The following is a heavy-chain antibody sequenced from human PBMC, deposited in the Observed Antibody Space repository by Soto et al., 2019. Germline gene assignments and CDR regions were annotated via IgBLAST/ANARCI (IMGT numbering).Heavy chain of an antibody. D-gene: IGHD1-1*01. V-gene: IGHV4-39*01. CDR3: SRHILGPAHARIQL. CDR2: IHYTGTT. Sequence: QLQLQESGPGLVKPSETLSLICTVSGGSVNSTSYYWRWIRQPPGKGLEWIASIHYTGTTYYNPYLGSLATISVDTPKNQFSLKLTSVTAADTAVYYCSRHILGPAHARIQLWGQGTPVTVSS. J-gene: IGHJ4*02. CDR1: GGSVNSTSYY.